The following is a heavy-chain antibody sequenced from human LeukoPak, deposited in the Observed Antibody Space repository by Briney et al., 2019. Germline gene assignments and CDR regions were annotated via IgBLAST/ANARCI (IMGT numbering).Heavy chain of an antibody. Sequence: PSETLSLTCTVSGGSISGYYWSWIRQPPGKGLEWIGYIYYSGSTNYIPSLESRVTISVDTSKNQFSLKLSSVTAADTAVYYCASRCFCSSTSCYTFDYWGQGTLVTVSS. J-gene: IGHJ4*02. CDR1: GGSISGYY. CDR3: ASRCFCSSTSCYTFDY. D-gene: IGHD2-2*02. CDR2: IYYSGST. V-gene: IGHV4-59*01.